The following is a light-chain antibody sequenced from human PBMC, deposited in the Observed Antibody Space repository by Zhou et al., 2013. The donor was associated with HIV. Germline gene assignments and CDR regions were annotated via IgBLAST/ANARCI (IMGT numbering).Light chain of an antibody. CDR2: AAS. CDR3: QQSSIIPLT. CDR1: QSVGKF. Sequence: DIQMTQSPSSLSASVGDRVTISCRASQSVGKFLNWYQQKPWKAPKLLIFAASSVQSGVPSRFSGSGFGTDFILTINSLQPEDFATYYCQQSSIIPLTFGGGTKV. J-gene: IGKJ4*01. V-gene: IGKV1-39*01.